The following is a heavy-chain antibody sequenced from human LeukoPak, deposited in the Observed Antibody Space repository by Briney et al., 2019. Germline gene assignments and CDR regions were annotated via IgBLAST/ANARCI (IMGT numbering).Heavy chain of an antibody. J-gene: IGHJ4*02. Sequence: GGSLRLSCAGSGFNFNNSGMHWVRQAPGKGLEWVAVISFDGKNQHYAGSVKGRFTTSRDNSKNTVYLQMNSLRPEDTAVYYCAKDLPAETKMGGFEFWSQGALVTISS. CDR1: GFNFNNSG. CDR2: ISFDGKNQ. D-gene: IGHD4-11*01. V-gene: IGHV3-30*18. CDR3: AKDLPAETKMGGFEF.